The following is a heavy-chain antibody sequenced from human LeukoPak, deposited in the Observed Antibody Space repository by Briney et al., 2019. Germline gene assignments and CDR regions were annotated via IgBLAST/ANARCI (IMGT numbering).Heavy chain of an antibody. CDR2: IIPIFGTA. J-gene: IGHJ4*02. CDR1: GGTFSRYT. CDR3: ARDAAIFDSSGYYYLW. D-gene: IGHD3-22*01. Sequence: SVKVSCKASGGTFSRYTISWVRQAPGQGPEWMGGIIPIFGTANYAQKFQGRVTITADESTSTAYMELRSLRSEDTAVYYCARDAAIFDSSGYYYLWWGQGTLVTVYS. V-gene: IGHV1-69*13.